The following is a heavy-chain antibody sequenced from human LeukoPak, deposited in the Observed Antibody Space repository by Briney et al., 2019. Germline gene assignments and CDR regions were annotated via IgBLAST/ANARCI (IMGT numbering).Heavy chain of an antibody. CDR1: GFPFGSYA. J-gene: IGHJ6*02. Sequence: GGSLRLSCAASGFPFGSYAMSWVRQAPGKGLEWVSRINSDGSSTTYADSVKGRFTISRDNSKNSLYLQMNSLRTEDTALYYCAKDITIFGVVIIDYYYYGMDVWGQGTTVTVSS. V-gene: IGHV3-43*02. CDR2: INSDGSST. D-gene: IGHD3-3*01. CDR3: AKDITIFGVVIIDYYYYGMDV.